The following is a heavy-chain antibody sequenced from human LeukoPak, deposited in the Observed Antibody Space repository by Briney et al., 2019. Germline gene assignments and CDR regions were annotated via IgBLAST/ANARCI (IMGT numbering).Heavy chain of an antibody. CDR3: AKGHYDSSGDDAFDI. J-gene: IGHJ3*02. D-gene: IGHD3-22*01. CDR1: XFTFXSXG. V-gene: IGHV3-33*06. CDR2: IWYDGSNK. Sequence: PGGSLXXXXXXXXFTFXSXGXXWVRXXPGKXXXXVXVIWYDGSNKYYADSVKGRFTISRDNSKNTLYLQMNSLRAEDTAVYYCAKGHYDSSGDDAFDIWGQGTMVTVSS.